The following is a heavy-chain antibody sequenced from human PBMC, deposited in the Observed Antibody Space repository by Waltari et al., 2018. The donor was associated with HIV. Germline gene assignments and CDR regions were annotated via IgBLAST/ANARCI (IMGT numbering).Heavy chain of an antibody. CDR3: ARQTAMVTSYFDY. V-gene: IGHV4-59*01. CDR2: IYYSGIT. CDR1: GGSISSYY. J-gene: IGHJ4*02. Sequence: QVHLQESGTGLVKPSETLSLTCTVSGGSISSYYWSWMRQPPGKGLELIGYIYYSGITTYNPSLKSRVTISVDTSKNQFSLKLSSVTAADTAVYYCARQTAMVTSYFDYWGQGTLVTVSS. D-gene: IGHD5-18*01.